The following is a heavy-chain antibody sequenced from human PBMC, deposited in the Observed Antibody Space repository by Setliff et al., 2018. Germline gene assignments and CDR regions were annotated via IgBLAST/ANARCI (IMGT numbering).Heavy chain of an antibody. CDR2: IKQDGSTK. CDR1: GFTFSSDP. V-gene: IGHV3-7*01. J-gene: IGHJ3*02. D-gene: IGHD6-13*01. CDR3: AREGGSSWSHAFNI. Sequence: PGGSLRLSCAASGFTFSSDPMNWVRQAPGKGLEWVADIKQDGSTKYYLDSVKGRFTISRDNAKRSLYLQMSSLRAEDTAIYYCAREGGSSWSHAFNIWGQGTMVTVSS.